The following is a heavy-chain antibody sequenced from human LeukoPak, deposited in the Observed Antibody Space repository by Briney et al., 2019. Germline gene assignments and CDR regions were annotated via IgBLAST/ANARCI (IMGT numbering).Heavy chain of an antibody. V-gene: IGHV4-34*01. CDR3: ARRPYYYDSSGYRTGYFDY. CDR2: INHSGST. CDR1: GGSFSGYY. J-gene: IGHJ4*02. Sequence: PSETLSLTCAVYGGSFSGYYWSWIRQPPGKGLEWIGEINHSGSTNYNPSLKSRVTISVDTSKNQFSLKLSSVTAADTAVYYCARRPYYYDSSGYRTGYFDYWGQGTLVTVSS. D-gene: IGHD3-22*01.